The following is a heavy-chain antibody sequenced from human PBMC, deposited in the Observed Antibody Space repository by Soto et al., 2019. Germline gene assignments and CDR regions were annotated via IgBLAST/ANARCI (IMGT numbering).Heavy chain of an antibody. Sequence: EVKLLESGGVLVQPGGSLSLSCAASGFTFSSYAMSWVRQAPGKGLEWVSAISGSGGSTYYADSVKGRFTISRDNSKNTLYLHMNTLRAEDTAVYYCAKENGYSSSWFEFDYWGQGTLVTVSS. D-gene: IGHD6-13*01. CDR3: AKENGYSSSWFEFDY. CDR1: GFTFSSYA. V-gene: IGHV3-23*01. CDR2: ISGSGGST. J-gene: IGHJ4*02.